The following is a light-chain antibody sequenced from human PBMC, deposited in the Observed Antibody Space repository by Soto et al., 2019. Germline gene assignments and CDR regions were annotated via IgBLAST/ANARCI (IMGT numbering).Light chain of an antibody. CDR1: SSDVGGYNY. CDR3: SSYTSSSLYV. V-gene: IGLV2-14*01. Sequence: QSVLTQPASVSGSPGQSITISCTGTSSDVGGYNYVSWYQQHPGKAPKLMIYDVSNRSSGVSNRFSGSKSGNTASLTISGLQAEDEADYYCSSYTSSSLYVFGIGTKLTVL. CDR2: DVS. J-gene: IGLJ1*01.